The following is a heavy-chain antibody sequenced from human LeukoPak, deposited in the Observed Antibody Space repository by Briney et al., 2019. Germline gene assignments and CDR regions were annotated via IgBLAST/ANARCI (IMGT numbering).Heavy chain of an antibody. CDR1: GFTFSSYA. J-gene: IGHJ4*02. CDR3: ARGRGGDYVPSRFDY. D-gene: IGHD4-17*01. Sequence: GGSLRLSCAASGFTFSSYAMGWVRQAPGKGLEWVSSISGGGGDTYYADSVAGRFTISRDNSKSTLYPQMNGLRAEDTAVYYCARGRGGDYVPSRFDYWGQGTLVTVSS. CDR2: ISGGGGDT. V-gene: IGHV3-23*01.